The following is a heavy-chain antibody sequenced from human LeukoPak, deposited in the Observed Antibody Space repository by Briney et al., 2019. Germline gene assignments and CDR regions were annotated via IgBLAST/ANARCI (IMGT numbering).Heavy chain of an antibody. D-gene: IGHD4-17*01. J-gene: IGHJ5*02. Sequence: ASVKVSCKASGYTFTGYYMHWVRQAPGQGLEWMGWINPNSGGTNYAQKFQGRVTMTRDTSISTAYMELSRLRSDDTAVYYCARVSLFYGDYAHPWFDPWGQGTLVTFSS. CDR1: GYTFTGYY. CDR3: ARVSLFYGDYAHPWFDP. V-gene: IGHV1-2*02. CDR2: INPNSGGT.